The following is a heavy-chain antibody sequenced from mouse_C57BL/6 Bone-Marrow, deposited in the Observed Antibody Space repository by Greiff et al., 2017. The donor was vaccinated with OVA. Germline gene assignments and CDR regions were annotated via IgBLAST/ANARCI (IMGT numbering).Heavy chain of an antibody. J-gene: IGHJ2*01. CDR2: IHPNSGST. V-gene: IGHV1-64*01. CDR1: GYTFTSYW. D-gene: IGHD4-1*01. CDR3: ARPSNWGYYFDY. Sequence: VQLQQPGAVLVKPGASVKLSCKASGYTFTSYWMHWVKQRPGQGLEWIGMIHPNSGSTNYNETFKSKATLTVDKSSSTAYMQLSSLTSEDSAVYYCARPSNWGYYFDYWGQGTTLTVSS.